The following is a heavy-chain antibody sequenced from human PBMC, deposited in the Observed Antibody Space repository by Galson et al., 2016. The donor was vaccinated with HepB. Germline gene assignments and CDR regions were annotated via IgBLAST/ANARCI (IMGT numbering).Heavy chain of an antibody. CDR1: GFTFSSYG. CDR3: AKGRAVEDYGDCSLEDNYFDY. J-gene: IGHJ4*02. CDR2: ISYDGSNK. D-gene: IGHD4-17*01. Sequence: SLRLSCAASGFTFSSYGMHWVRQAPGKGLEWVAFISYDGSNKYYADSVKGRFTISRDNSKNTLYLQMNSLGAEDTTVYYCAKGRAVEDYGDCSLEDNYFDYWGQGTLVTVSS. V-gene: IGHV3-30*18.